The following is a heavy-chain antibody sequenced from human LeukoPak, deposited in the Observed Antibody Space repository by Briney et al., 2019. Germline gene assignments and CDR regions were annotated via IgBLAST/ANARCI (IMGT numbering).Heavy chain of an antibody. J-gene: IGHJ5*01. D-gene: IGHD2-2*01. CDR1: GFTFDDYT. V-gene: IGHV3-43*01. CDR2: LTWDGGRT. CDR3: ARTPQKYCGSTSCFNWFDS. Sequence: GGSLRLSCAASGFTFDDYTMHWVRQAPGKGLEWVSLLTWDGGRTYHAGSVKGRFTISRDNSKNTLYLQMNGLRTEDTALYYCARTPQKYCGSTSCFNWFDSWGQGTLVTVSS.